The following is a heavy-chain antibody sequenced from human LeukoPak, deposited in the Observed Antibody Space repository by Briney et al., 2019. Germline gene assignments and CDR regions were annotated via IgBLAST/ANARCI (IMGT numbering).Heavy chain of an antibody. V-gene: IGHV4-34*01. J-gene: IGHJ5*02. CDR1: GGSFSGYY. Sequence: PSETLSLTCAVYGGSFSGYYWSWIRQPPGKGLEWIGEINHSGSTNYNPSLTSRVTISVDTSKNQFSLKLSSVTAADTAVYYCARGLRYSSSPWGQGTLVTVSS. CDR2: INHSGST. CDR3: ARGLRYSSSP. D-gene: IGHD6-6*01.